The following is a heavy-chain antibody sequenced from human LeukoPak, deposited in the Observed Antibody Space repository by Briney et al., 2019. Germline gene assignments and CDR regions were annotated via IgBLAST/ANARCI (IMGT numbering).Heavy chain of an antibody. V-gene: IGHV3-7*03. D-gene: IGHD6-13*01. CDR2: IKEDGSEK. CDR1: GFTFSHYG. J-gene: IGHJ4*02. Sequence: GGSLRLSCAASGFTFSHYGMHWVRQAPGKGLEWVADIKEDGSEKYYVDSVKGRFTISRDNAKNSLFLQMDSLRSEDTAVYYCVKNSGWYRLDCWGQGTLVTVSS. CDR3: VKNSGWYRLDC.